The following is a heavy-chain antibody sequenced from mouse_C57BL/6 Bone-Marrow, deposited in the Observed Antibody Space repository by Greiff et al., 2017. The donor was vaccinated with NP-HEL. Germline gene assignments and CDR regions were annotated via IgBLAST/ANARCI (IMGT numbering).Heavy chain of an antibody. CDR1: GFIFSSYA. V-gene: IGHV5-4*01. D-gene: IGHD2-1*01. Sequence: EVQLVESGGGLVKPGGSLKLSCAASGFIFSSYAMSWVRQTPEKRLEWVATISDGGCYPSYPDNVKGRFTISRDNTKNNLYLQMSHLKSEDTAMYYCARDAGSYYGNYVGYFDVWGTGTTVTVSA. CDR2: ISDGGCYP. J-gene: IGHJ1*03. CDR3: ARDAGSYYGNYVGYFDV.